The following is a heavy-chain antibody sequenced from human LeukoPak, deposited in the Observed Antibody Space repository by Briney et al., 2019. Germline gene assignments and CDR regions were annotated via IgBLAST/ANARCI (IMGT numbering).Heavy chain of an antibody. V-gene: IGHV1-8*01. J-gene: IGHJ4*02. CDR1: GYTFTTYD. D-gene: IGHD1-26*01. CDR2: LNPNSDNT. CDR3: GRAGSHDRQTIDF. Sequence: ASVKVSCKASGYTFTTYDINWVRQATGQGLEWMGWLNPNSDNTASAQSFQGRLTLTRNTSISTAYMELSSLRSEDTAIYYCGRAGSHDRQTIDFWGQGTLVSVSS.